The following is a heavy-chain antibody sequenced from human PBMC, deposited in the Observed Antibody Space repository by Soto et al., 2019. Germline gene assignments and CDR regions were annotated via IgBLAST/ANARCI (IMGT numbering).Heavy chain of an antibody. V-gene: IGHV3-33*01. CDR3: ASGRYCTNGVCYWFDY. CDR1: GFTFSSYG. D-gene: IGHD2-8*01. Sequence: GGSLRLSCAASGFTFSSYGMHWVRQAPGKGLEWVAVIWYDGSNKYYADSVKGRFTISRDNSKNTLYLQMNSLRAEDTAVYYCASGRYCTNGVCYWFDYWGQGTSVTVAS. J-gene: IGHJ4*02. CDR2: IWYDGSNK.